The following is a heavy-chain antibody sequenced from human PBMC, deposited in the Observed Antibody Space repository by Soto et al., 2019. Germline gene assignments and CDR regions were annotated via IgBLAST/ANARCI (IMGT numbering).Heavy chain of an antibody. V-gene: IGHV4-30-4*08. J-gene: IGHJ4*02. Sequence: SETLSLTCTVSGGSISSGDSCWTWIRQPPGKGLEWIGNICYSGRTYYNPSLKSRVSISEDTSKNHFSLRLSSVTAADTAVYYCARDARGIFTRFDYWGQGTLVTVSS. CDR3: ARDARGIFTRFDY. CDR2: ICYSGRT. D-gene: IGHD3-10*01. CDR1: GGSISSGDSC.